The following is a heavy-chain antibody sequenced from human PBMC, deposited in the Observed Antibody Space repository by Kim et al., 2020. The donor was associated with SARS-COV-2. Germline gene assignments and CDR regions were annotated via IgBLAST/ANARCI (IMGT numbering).Heavy chain of an antibody. CDR1: GGSFSGYY. CDR2: INHSGST. J-gene: IGHJ5*02. D-gene: IGHD2-2*01. V-gene: IGHV4-34*01. CDR3: ARGRGRPAHNWFDP. Sequence: SETLSLTCAVYGGSFSGYYWSWIRQPPGKGLEWIGEINHSGSTNYNPSLKSRVTISVDTSKNQFSLKLSSVTAADTAVYYCARGRGRPAHNWFDPWGQGTLVTVSS.